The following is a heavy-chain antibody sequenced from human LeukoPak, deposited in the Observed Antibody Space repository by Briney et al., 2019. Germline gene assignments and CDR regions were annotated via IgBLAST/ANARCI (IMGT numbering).Heavy chain of an antibody. D-gene: IGHD1-26*01. V-gene: IGHV4-59*01. CDR3: ARSDGNYFDY. CDR1: GASISSYY. Sequence: SETLSLTCTVSGASISSYYWTWIRQPPGKGLEWIGYIQFSGTTNYSPSLKSRVTLSLDTSKNQFSLKLSSVTAADSAVYYCARSDGNYFDYWGQGTLVTVSS. CDR2: IQFSGTT. J-gene: IGHJ4*02.